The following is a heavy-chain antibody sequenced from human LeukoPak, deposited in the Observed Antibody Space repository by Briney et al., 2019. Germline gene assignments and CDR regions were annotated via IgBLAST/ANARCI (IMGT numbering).Heavy chain of an antibody. J-gene: IGHJ5*02. CDR1: GGSISSYY. D-gene: IGHD3-22*01. CDR3: ARGPNDIWFDP. CDR2: IYTSGST. Sequence: SGTLSLTCTVSGGSISSYYWSWIRQPAGKGLEWIGRIYTSGSTNYNPPLKSRVTMSVDTSKNQFSLKLSSVTAADTAVYYCARGPNDIWFDPWGQGTLVTVSS. V-gene: IGHV4-4*07.